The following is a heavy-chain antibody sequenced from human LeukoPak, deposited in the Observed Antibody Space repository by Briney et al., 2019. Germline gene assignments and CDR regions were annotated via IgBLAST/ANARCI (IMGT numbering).Heavy chain of an antibody. Sequence: SETLSLTCTVSGGSISSGGYYWSWIRQPPGRGLEWIGYIYYSGSTNYNPSLNSRVTISVDTSKNQFSLRLSSVTAADAAVYYCARRRPAARAWYFDYWGQGTLVTVSS. D-gene: IGHD6-6*01. CDR1: GGSISSGGYY. J-gene: IGHJ4*02. CDR3: ARRRPAARAWYFDY. V-gene: IGHV4-61*08. CDR2: IYYSGST.